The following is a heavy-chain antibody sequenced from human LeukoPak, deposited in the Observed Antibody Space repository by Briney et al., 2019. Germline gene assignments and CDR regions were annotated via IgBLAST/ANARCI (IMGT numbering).Heavy chain of an antibody. J-gene: IGHJ4*02. V-gene: IGHV4-34*01. CDR3: ARGYSSSHDLDY. Sequence: SETLSLTCAVYGGSFSGYYWSWIRQPPGKGLEWIGEINHSGGTNYNPSLKSRVTISVDTSKNQFSLKLSSVTAADTAVYYCARGYSSSHDLDYWGQGTLVTVSS. CDR2: INHSGGT. CDR1: GGSFSGYY. D-gene: IGHD6-6*01.